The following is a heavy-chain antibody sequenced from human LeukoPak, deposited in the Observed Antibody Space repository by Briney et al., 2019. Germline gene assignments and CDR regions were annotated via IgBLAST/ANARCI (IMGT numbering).Heavy chain of an antibody. CDR3: AREAVLLWFGESYDAFDI. CDR2: IYHSGST. CDR1: GYSISSGYY. D-gene: IGHD3-10*01. V-gene: IGHV4-38-2*02. Sequence: SETLSLTCTVSGYSISSGYYWGWIRQPPGKGLGWIGSIYHSGSTYYNPSLKSRVTISVDTSKNQFSLKLSSVTAADTAVYYCAREAVLLWFGESYDAFDIWGQGTMVTVSS. J-gene: IGHJ3*02.